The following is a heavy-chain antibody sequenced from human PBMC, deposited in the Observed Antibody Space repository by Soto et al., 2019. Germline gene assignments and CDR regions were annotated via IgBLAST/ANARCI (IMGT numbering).Heavy chain of an antibody. Sequence: LSLTCAVYGGSFSGYYWSWIRQPPGKGLEWVSQISSSRRTIYYADSVKGRFTISRDNAKNSLCLQMNSLRAEDTAVYYCAREDITRGGWFDPWGQGTLVTVSS. J-gene: IGHJ5*02. D-gene: IGHD3-10*01. V-gene: IGHV3-11*04. CDR2: ISSSRRTI. CDR3: AREDITRGGWFDP. CDR1: GGSFSGYY.